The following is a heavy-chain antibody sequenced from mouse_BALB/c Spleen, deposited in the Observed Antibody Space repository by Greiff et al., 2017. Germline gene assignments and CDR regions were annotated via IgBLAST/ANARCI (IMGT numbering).Heavy chain of an antibody. CDR3: TRRNGNPSYWYCEV. J-gene: IGHJ1*01. CDR1: GYTFTSYY. Sequence: VQLQQPGAELVKPGASVKLSCKASGYTFTSYYMYWVKQRPGPGLEWIGGFNPSNGGTNFNEKFKGKATLTVDKSSSTAYMQLSSLTSEDSAVYFYTRRNGNPSYWYCEVRGAGTTVTVSS. V-gene: IGHV1S81*02. D-gene: IGHD2-1*01. CDR2: FNPSNGGT.